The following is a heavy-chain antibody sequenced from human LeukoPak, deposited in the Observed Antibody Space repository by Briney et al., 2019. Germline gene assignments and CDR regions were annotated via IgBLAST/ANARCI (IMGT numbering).Heavy chain of an antibody. D-gene: IGHD6-19*01. CDR2: MNPNSGNT. CDR1: GYTFTSYD. CDR3: ARMAGGSSGWSN. J-gene: IGHJ4*02. V-gene: IGHV1-8*01. Sequence: SVKVSCKASGYTFTSYDINWVRQATGQGLEWMGWMNPNSGNTGHAQKFQGRVTMTRNTSISTAYMELSSLRSEDTAVYYCARMAGGSSGWSNWGQGTLVTVSS.